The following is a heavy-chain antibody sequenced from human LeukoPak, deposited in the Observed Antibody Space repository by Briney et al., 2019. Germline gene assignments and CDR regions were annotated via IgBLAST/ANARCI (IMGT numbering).Heavy chain of an antibody. CDR3: ARVGSGYSSGPFDY. V-gene: IGHV1-2*02. J-gene: IGHJ4*02. CDR2: INPNSGGT. D-gene: IGHD6-19*01. CDR1: GYTFTGYY. Sequence: GASVKVSCKASGYTFTGYYMHWVRQAPGQGLEWMGWINPNSGGTNYAQKFQGRVTITRDTSISTAYMELSRLRSDDTAVCYCARVGSGYSSGPFDYWGQGTLVTVSS.